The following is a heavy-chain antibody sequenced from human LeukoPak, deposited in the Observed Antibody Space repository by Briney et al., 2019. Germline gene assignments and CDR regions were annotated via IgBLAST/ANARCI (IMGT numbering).Heavy chain of an antibody. J-gene: IGHJ5*02. CDR1: GFIFNNYG. CDR2: ISNDGGGT. Sequence: GGSLRLSCAASGFIFNNYGLIWVRQAPGKGQEWVSAISNDGGGTTYADFVKGRFTISRDNSRNTLFLQMNSLRGDDTALYYCAKGGSGYFLDLWGQGTLVTVSS. V-gene: IGHV3-23*01. CDR3: AKGGSGYFLDL. D-gene: IGHD3-22*01.